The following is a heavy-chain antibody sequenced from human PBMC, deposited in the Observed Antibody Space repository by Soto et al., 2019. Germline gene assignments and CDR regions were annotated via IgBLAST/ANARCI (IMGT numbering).Heavy chain of an antibody. D-gene: IGHD4-17*01. CDR2: IYYSGST. Sequence: SETLSLTCTVSGGSISSYYWSWIRQPPGKGLEWIGYIYYSGSTNYNPSLKSRVTISVDTSKNQFSLKLSSVTAADTAMYYCAREYGSWAYGDYRYFQHWGQGTLVTVSS. CDR1: GGSISSYY. J-gene: IGHJ1*01. V-gene: IGHV4-59*01. CDR3: AREYGSWAYGDYRYFQH.